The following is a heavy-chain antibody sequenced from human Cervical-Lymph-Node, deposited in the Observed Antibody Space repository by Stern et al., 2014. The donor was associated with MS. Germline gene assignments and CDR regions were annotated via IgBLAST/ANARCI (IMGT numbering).Heavy chain of an antibody. CDR2: TYYTSKWYN. D-gene: IGHD2-8*01. Sequence: QVQLQQSGPGLVKPSQTLSLTCAISGDSVSSNSAAWNWIRQAPSRGLEWLGGTYYTSKWYNDYAVTVKSRITINPDTSKNQFSLQLNSGTPEDTAVYYCARVRDPVWWFDPWGQGTLVTVSS. CDR3: ARVRDPVWWFDP. J-gene: IGHJ5*02. V-gene: IGHV6-1*01. CDR1: GDSVSSNSAA.